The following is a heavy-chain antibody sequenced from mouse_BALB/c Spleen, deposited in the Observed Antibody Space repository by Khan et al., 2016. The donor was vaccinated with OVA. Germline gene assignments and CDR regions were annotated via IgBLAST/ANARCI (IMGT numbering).Heavy chain of an antibody. J-gene: IGHJ3*01. V-gene: IGHV1-4*01. CDR3: ARDGAYYRNDGWFAY. CDR2: INPSSGYT. CDR1: GYTFTSYT. D-gene: IGHD2-14*01. Sequence: QVQLKESGAELARPGASVKMSCKASGYTFTSYTIHWIKQRPGQGLEWIGYINPSSGYTNYNQKFKDKATLTADKSSTTAYMQLSSLTSDDSAVYYCARDGAYYRNDGWFAYWGQGTLVTDSA.